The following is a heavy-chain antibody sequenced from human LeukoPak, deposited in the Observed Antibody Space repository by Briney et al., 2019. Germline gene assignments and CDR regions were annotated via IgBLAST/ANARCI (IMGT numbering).Heavy chain of an antibody. Sequence: PSETLSLTCTVSGGSISSYYWSWIRQPPGKGLEWIGYIYYSGTTTYNPSLKSRATISLDTSKNQFSLELSSVTAADTAVYYCATQYYYGSGSYDYWGQGSLVTVSS. J-gene: IGHJ4*02. CDR3: ATQYYYGSGSYDY. CDR1: GGSISSYY. CDR2: IYYSGTT. D-gene: IGHD3-10*01. V-gene: IGHV4-59*01.